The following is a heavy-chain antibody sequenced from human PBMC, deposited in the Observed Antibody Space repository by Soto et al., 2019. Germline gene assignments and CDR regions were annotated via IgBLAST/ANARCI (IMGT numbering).Heavy chain of an antibody. D-gene: IGHD3-16*02. CDR1: GFTFSYYW. J-gene: IGHJ3*02. V-gene: IGHV3-7*05. Sequence: DVQVMESGGGLVQPGESLRLSCAASGFTFSYYWMTWVRQAPGKGLEWVANIRGDVGVEHYLDSVKGRFSFSRDNAKDSLYLQMNSLRIEDTAVYYCARDATYRDSNFYYDVFDIWGQGTMVTVSS. CDR2: IRGDVGVE. CDR3: ARDATYRDSNFYYDVFDI.